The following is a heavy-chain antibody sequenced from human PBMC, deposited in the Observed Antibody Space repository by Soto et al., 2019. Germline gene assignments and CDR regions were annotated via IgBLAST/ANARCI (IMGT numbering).Heavy chain of an antibody. V-gene: IGHV3-23*01. CDR2: ISGSGGST. D-gene: IGHD6-13*01. CDR3: ATDRSSSWYYYYYGMDV. J-gene: IGHJ6*02. Sequence: GGSLRLSCAASGFTFSSYAMSWVRQAPGKGLEWVSAISGSGGSTYYADSVKGRFTISRDNSKNTLYLQMNSLRAEDTAVYYCATDRSSSWYYYYYGMDVWGQGTTVTVSS. CDR1: GFTFSSYA.